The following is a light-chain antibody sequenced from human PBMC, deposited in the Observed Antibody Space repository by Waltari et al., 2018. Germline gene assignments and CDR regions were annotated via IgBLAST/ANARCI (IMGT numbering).Light chain of an antibody. CDR3: QQYNSYSLLS. CDR1: HRLSNV. CDR2: RAC. J-gene: IGKJ4*01. Sequence: CRDGHRLSNVVDWYRQKPAKAPRLMIYRACTRASGVPSRCSGSVSGTTFTLTISSLQPDDFATYYCQQYNSYSLLSFGGGTKVEIK. V-gene: IGKV1-5*03.